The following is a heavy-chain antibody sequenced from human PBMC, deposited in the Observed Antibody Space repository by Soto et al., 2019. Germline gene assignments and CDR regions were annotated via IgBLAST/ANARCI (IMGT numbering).Heavy chain of an antibody. V-gene: IGHV4-59*08. CDR3: ARQAWVTGEKYFDY. CDR2: IYYSGST. CDR1: GGSITSYS. D-gene: IGHD7-27*01. J-gene: IGHJ4*02. Sequence: SETLSLTCTVSGGSITSYSWSWMRQPPGKGLEWIGCIYYSGSTNYNPSLKSRVTISVDTSKSQFSLKLSSVIAADTAVYYCARQAWVTGEKYFDYWGQGTRVTVSS.